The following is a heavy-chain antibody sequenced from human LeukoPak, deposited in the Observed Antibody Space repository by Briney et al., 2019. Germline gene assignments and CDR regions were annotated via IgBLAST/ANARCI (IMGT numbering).Heavy chain of an antibody. Sequence: ASVKVSCKASGGTFSSYAISWVRQAPGQGLEWMGGIIPIFGTANYAQKFQGRVTITADESTSTAYMELGSLRSEDTAVYYCARGRGYCSGGSCYSLDYWGQGTLVTVSS. CDR3: ARGRGYCSGGSCYSLDY. D-gene: IGHD2-15*01. J-gene: IGHJ4*02. CDR2: IIPIFGTA. CDR1: GGTFSSYA. V-gene: IGHV1-69*13.